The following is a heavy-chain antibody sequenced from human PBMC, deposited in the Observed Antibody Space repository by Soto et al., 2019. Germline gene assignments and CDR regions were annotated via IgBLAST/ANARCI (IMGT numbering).Heavy chain of an antibody. J-gene: IGHJ6*02. CDR3: ARDLSTMVRERGYYYYYYGMDV. CDR2: IYTSGST. V-gene: IGHV4-4*07. D-gene: IGHD3-10*01. CDR1: GGSISSYY. Sequence: QVQLQESGPGLVKPSETLSLTCTVSGGSISSYYWSWIRQPAGKGLEWIGRIYTSGSTNYNPSLKSRVTMSVDTSKNQFSLKLSSVTAADTAVYYCARDLSTMVRERGYYYYYYGMDVWGQGTTVTVSS.